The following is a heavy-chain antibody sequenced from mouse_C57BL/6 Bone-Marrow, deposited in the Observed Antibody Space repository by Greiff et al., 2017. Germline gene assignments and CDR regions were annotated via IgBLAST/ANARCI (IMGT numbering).Heavy chain of an antibody. J-gene: IGHJ4*01. Sequence: QVQLQQSGAELARPGASVKLSCKASGYTFTSYWKHWVKQRPGRGLEWIGRFDPNSGGTKYNEKFKSKATLTVDKPSSTAYMQLSSLTSEDSAVYYCARLSCCYAMDYWGQGTSVTVSS. CDR1: GYTFTSYW. CDR3: ARLSCCYAMDY. V-gene: IGHV1-72*01. CDR2: FDPNSGGT.